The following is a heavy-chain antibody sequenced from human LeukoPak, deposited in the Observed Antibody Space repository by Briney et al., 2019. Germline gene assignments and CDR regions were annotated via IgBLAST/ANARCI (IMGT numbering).Heavy chain of an antibody. V-gene: IGHV1-18*01. Sequence: ASVTVSCKASGGTFSSYAISWVRQAPGQGLEWMGWISAYNGNTNYAQKLQGRVTMTTDTSTSTAYMELRSLRSDDTAVYYCARIYGSGSYFTMDYWGQGTLVTVSS. D-gene: IGHD3-10*01. CDR3: ARIYGSGSYFTMDY. J-gene: IGHJ4*02. CDR2: ISAYNGNT. CDR1: GGTFSSYA.